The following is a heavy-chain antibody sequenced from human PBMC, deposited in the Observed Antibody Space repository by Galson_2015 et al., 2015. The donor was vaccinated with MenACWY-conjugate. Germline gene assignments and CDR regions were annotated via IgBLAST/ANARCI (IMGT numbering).Heavy chain of an antibody. CDR2: IKSKTDGGTT. V-gene: IGHV3-15*01. Sequence: RIKSKTDGGTTDYAAPVKGRFTISRDDSKNTLYLQMNSLKTEDTAVYYRTTGKYSSKDYYYYGMDVWGQGTTVTVSS. J-gene: IGHJ6*02. D-gene: IGHD6-13*01. CDR3: TTGKYSSKDYYYYGMDV.